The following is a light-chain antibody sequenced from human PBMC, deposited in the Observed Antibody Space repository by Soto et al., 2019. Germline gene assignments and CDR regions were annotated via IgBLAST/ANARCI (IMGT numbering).Light chain of an antibody. CDR1: QSVLYSSNNKNY. CDR2: WAS. Sequence: DIVMTQSPDSLAVSLGERATINCKSSQSVLYSSNNKNYLAWYQQKPGQPPKLLIYWASARDSGVPDRFSGSGSGTDFTLTIISLQAEDVAVYYCQQYYSTPYTFGQGTKLEIK. J-gene: IGKJ2*01. CDR3: QQYYSTPYT. V-gene: IGKV4-1*01.